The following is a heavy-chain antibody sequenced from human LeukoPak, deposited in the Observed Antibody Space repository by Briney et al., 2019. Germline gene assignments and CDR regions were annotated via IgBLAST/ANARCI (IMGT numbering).Heavy chain of an antibody. D-gene: IGHD4-17*01. V-gene: IGHV3-53*01. CDR3: ARTNPVYGDYDY. Sequence: GGSLRLSCAVSGFSVNDNYMSWVRQAPGKGLQWVSVMFPDGRTYYADSVKGRFTISRDPARNTLLLQMHSLRADDTAVHYCARTNPVYGDYDYWGQGTLVTVSS. CDR2: MFPDGRT. CDR1: GFSVNDNY. J-gene: IGHJ4*02.